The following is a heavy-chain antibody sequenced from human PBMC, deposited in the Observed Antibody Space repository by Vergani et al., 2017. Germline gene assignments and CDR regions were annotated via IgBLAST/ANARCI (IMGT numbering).Heavy chain of an antibody. Sequence: QVQLQESGPGLVKPSETLSLTCTVSGGSVSSGSYYWSWIRQPPGKGLEWIGYIYYSGSTNYNPSLKSRVTISVDTSKNQFSLKLSSVTAADTAVYYCAKGDCSGGSCYSYAFDIGGQGTMVTVSS. J-gene: IGHJ3*02. CDR3: AKGDCSGGSCYSYAFDI. CDR1: GGSVSSGSYY. CDR2: IYYSGST. V-gene: IGHV4-61*01. D-gene: IGHD2-15*01.